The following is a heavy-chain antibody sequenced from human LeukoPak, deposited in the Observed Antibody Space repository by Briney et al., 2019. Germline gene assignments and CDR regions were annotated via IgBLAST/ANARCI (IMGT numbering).Heavy chain of an antibody. CDR2: INHSGST. CDR3: ARLYYDYVWGSYPPRGRYFDY. V-gene: IGHV4-34*01. CDR1: GGSSSGYY. J-gene: IGHJ4*02. Sequence: SETLSLTCAVYGGSSSGYYWSWIRQPPGKGLEWIGEINHSGSTNYNPSLKSRVTISVDTSKNQFSLKLSSVTAADTAVYYCARLYYDYVWGSYPPRGRYFDYWGQGTLVTVSS. D-gene: IGHD3-16*02.